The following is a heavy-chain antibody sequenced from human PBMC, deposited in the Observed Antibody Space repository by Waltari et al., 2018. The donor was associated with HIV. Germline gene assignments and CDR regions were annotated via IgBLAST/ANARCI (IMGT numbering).Heavy chain of an antibody. J-gene: IGHJ4*02. CDR2: IYYSGST. CDR1: GGSISSSSYY. CDR3: ARQGLYSNYFGY. V-gene: IGHV4-39*01. Sequence: QLQLQESGPGLVKPSETLSLTCTVSGGSISSSSYYWGWIRQPPGKGLEWIGSIYYSGSTYYNPSLKSRVTISVDTSKNQFSLKLSSVTAADTAVYYCARQGLYSNYFGYWGQGTLVTVSS. D-gene: IGHD4-4*01.